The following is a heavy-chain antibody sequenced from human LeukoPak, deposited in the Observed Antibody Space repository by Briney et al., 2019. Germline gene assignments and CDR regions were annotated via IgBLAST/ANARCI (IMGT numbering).Heavy chain of an antibody. D-gene: IGHD3-10*01. CDR1: GFTFSTTA. CDR3: AKGSF. Sequence: GGSLRLSCVVSGFTFSTTAMSWVRQAPGKGLEWVSGISESGGSTYYADSVKGRFTSSRDNSKNTLYLQMNNLRAEDTAAYYCAKGSFWGQGTLVTVSS. J-gene: IGHJ4*02. V-gene: IGHV3-23*01. CDR2: ISESGGST.